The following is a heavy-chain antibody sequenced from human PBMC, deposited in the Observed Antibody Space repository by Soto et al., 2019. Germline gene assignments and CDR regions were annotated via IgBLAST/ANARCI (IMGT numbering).Heavy chain of an antibody. CDR1: GFTFSSYG. J-gene: IGHJ4*02. D-gene: IGHD3-9*01. V-gene: IGHV3-30*18. CDR2: ISYDGSNK. Sequence: GGSLRLSCAASGFTFSSYGMHWVRQAPGKGLEWVAVISYDGSNKYYADSVKGRFTISRDNSKNTLYLQMNSLRAEDTAVYYCAKARKRGVLRYFDLGKDYWGQGTLVTVSS. CDR3: AKARKRGVLRYFDLGKDY.